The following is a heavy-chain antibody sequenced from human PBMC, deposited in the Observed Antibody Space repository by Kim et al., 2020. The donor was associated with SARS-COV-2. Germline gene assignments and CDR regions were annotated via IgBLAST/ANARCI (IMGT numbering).Heavy chain of an antibody. V-gene: IGHV2-70*11. D-gene: IGHD5-12*01. J-gene: IGHJ6*02. CDR1: GFSLSTSKIC. CDR2: IDWDDVK. Sequence: SGPTLVNPTQTLTLTCTFSGFSLSTSKICVSWIRQPPGKALEWLARIDWDDVKYNSTTLKTRPTISKDTSKNQVVLTMTKMDPVETATYYCGRTRHDGYRGDGMDVWGQGTTVTVSS. CDR3: GRTRHDGYRGDGMDV.